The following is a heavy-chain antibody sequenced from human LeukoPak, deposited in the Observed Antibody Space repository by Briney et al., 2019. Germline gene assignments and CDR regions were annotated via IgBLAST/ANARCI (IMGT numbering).Heavy chain of an antibody. V-gene: IGHV3-23*01. CDR2: ISGSGGST. Sequence: GGSLRLSCAASGFTFSSYAMSWVRQASGKGLEWVSAISGSGGSTYYADSVKGRFTISRDNSKNTLYLQMNSLRAEDTAVYYCVVTLAVAGLDYWGQGTLVTVSS. CDR1: GFTFSSYA. CDR3: VVTLAVAGLDY. D-gene: IGHD6-19*01. J-gene: IGHJ4*02.